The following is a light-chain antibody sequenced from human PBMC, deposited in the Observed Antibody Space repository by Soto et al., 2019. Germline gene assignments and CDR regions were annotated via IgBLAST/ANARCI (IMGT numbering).Light chain of an antibody. J-gene: IGLJ3*02. CDR1: SSDLGGYNY. CDR2: DVS. CDR3: CSYAGSPWV. V-gene: IGLV2-11*01. Sequence: QSALTQPRSVSGSPGQSVTISCAGTSSDLGGYNYVSWYQQHPGKVPKLMIYDVSNRPSGVPDRFSGSKSGNTASLTISRLQAEDEADYCCCSYAGSPWVFGGGTKLTVL.